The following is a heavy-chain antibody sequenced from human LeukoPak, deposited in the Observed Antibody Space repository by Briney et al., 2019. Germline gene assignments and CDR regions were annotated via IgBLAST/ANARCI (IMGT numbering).Heavy chain of an antibody. CDR1: GGSISSYY. V-gene: IGHV4-59*08. Sequence: SETLFLTCTVSGGSISSYYWSWIRQPPGKGLEWIGYIYYSGSTNYNPSLKSRVTISVDTSKNQFSLKLSSVTAADTAVYYCARQEDIVVVPAARTGLGYDYWGQGTLVTVSS. D-gene: IGHD2-2*01. CDR2: IYYSGST. CDR3: ARQEDIVVVPAARTGLGYDY. J-gene: IGHJ4*02.